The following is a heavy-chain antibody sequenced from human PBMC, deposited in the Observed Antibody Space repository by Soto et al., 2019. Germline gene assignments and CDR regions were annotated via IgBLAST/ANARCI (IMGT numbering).Heavy chain of an antibody. Sequence: QVQLQQWGAGLLKPSETLFLTCVVYGGSLSGYYWSWIRQPPGKGLEWIGEIKDGGLTNYSPSLKSRATISADTPKNQFSLKLHSVTAADRAVYYCARGQEGVVATHWDQGTLVTVSS. J-gene: IGHJ4*02. V-gene: IGHV4-34*01. CDR2: IKDGGLT. D-gene: IGHD5-12*01. CDR1: GGSLSGYY. CDR3: ARGQEGVVATH.